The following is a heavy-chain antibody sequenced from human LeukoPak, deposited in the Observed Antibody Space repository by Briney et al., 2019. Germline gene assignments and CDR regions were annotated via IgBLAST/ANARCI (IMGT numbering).Heavy chain of an antibody. CDR3: ARSTWFGELSFDY. D-gene: IGHD3-10*01. CDR1: GGSISSSTYY. J-gene: IGHJ4*02. CDR2: IYYTGNT. Sequence: SETLSLTCTVSGGSISSSTYYWGWIRQPPGKGLEWIGSIYYTGNTYYNPSLKSRVTISVDTSKNQFSLKVSSVTAADTAVYYCARSTWFGELSFDYWGQGTLVTVSS. V-gene: IGHV4-39*01.